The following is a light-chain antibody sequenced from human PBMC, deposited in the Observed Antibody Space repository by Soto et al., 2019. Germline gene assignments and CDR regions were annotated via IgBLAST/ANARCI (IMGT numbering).Light chain of an antibody. CDR1: QDISSY. Sequence: DIQLTQSPSFLSASVGDRVIITCRASQDISSYLAWYQQRPGKVPRFLTHAASTLQSGVPSRFSAAGSGTTFTLTSSSLQPVDIATYYCQQLNRFPRTFGQGTKVEV. CDR2: AAS. CDR3: QQLNRFPRT. V-gene: IGKV1-9*01. J-gene: IGKJ1*01.